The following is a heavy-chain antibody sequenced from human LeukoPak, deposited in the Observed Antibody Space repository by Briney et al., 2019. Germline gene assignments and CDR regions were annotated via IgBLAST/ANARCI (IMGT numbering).Heavy chain of an antibody. V-gene: IGHV3-15*01. CDR2: IKSKTEGGTT. D-gene: IGHD3-3*01. J-gene: IGHJ4*02. CDR3: TTEGGDFWSGYNL. CDR1: GFTFSSYA. Sequence: GGSLRLSCAASGFTFSSYAMSWVRQAPGKGLEWVGRIKSKTEGGTTDYAAPVRGRFTISRDDSKNTLYLQMNSLKTEDTAVYYCTTEGGDFWSGYNLWGQGTLVTVSS.